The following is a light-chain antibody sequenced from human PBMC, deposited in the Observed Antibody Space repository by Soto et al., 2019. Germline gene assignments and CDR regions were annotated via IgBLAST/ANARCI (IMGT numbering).Light chain of an antibody. Sequence: EIVLTQSPGTLSLSPGERATLSCRASQSVSSSYLAWYQQKPGQAPRPLIYGASSRAIGIADRFSGSGSGTDFTITISRLEHEDFAVYYCQQYGSSPWTFGQGTKVEIK. J-gene: IGKJ1*01. CDR1: QSVSSSY. V-gene: IGKV3-20*01. CDR2: GAS. CDR3: QQYGSSPWT.